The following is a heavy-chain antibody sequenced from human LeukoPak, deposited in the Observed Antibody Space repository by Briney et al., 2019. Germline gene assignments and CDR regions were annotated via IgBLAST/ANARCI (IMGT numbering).Heavy chain of an antibody. Sequence: SETLSLTCTVSGGSISSGGYYWSWIRQPPGKGLEWIGYIYHSGSTYYNPSLKSRVTISVDRPKNQFSLKLSSVTAADTAVYYCAREFGHVRGVFDYWGQGTLVTVSS. CDR3: AREFGHVRGVFDY. V-gene: IGHV4-30-2*01. CDR1: GGSISSGGYY. D-gene: IGHD3-10*02. J-gene: IGHJ4*02. CDR2: IYHSGST.